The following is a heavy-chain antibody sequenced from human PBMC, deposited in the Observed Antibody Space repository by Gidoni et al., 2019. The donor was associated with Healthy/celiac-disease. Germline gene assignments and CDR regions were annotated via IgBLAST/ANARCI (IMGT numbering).Heavy chain of an antibody. Sequence: EVQLLESGGGLVQPGGSLRLSCAASGFTFSSYAMSWVRQAPGKVLEWVSAISGSGGSTYYADSVKGRFTISRDNSKNTLYLQMNSLRAEDTAVYYCANGGYCTNGVCYDWYFDLWGRGTLVTVSS. CDR2: ISGSGGST. CDR1: GFTFSSYA. V-gene: IGHV3-23*01. D-gene: IGHD2-8*01. J-gene: IGHJ2*01. CDR3: ANGGYCTNGVCYDWYFDL.